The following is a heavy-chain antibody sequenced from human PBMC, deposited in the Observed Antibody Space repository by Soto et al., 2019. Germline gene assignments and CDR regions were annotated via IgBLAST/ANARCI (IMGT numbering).Heavy chain of an antibody. V-gene: IGHV3-48*01. J-gene: IGHJ3*02. D-gene: IGHD2-21*01. CDR1: GFTFTSYS. CDR2: IRGTT. Sequence: GSLRLSCAASGFTFTSYSVNWVRQAPGKGLEFVSYIRGTTHYADSVKGRFTISRDNARSSLYLQMNSLRADDTAVYYCARDDSFAFDIWGQGTMVTVSS. CDR3: ARDDSFAFDI.